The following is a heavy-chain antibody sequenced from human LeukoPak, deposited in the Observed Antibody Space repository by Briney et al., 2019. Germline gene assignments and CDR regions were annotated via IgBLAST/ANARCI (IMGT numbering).Heavy chain of an antibody. CDR3: ARVGELPPYYYYGMDA. J-gene: IGHJ6*02. D-gene: IGHD3-10*01. CDR2: INPNSGGT. Sequence: ASVKVSCKASGYTFTGYYMHWVRQAPGQGLEWMGRINPNSGGTNYAQKFQGRVTMTRDTSISTAYMELSRLRSDDTAVYYCARVGELPPYYYYGMDAWGQGTTVTVSS. CDR1: GYTFTGYY. V-gene: IGHV1-2*06.